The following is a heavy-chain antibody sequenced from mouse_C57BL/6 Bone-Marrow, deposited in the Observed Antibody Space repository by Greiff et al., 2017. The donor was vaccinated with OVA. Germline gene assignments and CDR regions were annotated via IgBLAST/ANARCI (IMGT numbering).Heavy chain of an antibody. V-gene: IGHV1-81*01. CDR2: IYPRSGNT. CDR3: ARRGYYAMDY. J-gene: IGHJ4*01. Sequence: QVQLQQSGAELARPGASVKLSCKASGYTFTSYGISWVKQRTGQGLEWIGEIYPRSGNTYYNEKFKGKATLTADNSSSTAYMELRSLTSEDSAVYFCARRGYYAMDYWGQGTSVTVSS. CDR1: GYTFTSYG.